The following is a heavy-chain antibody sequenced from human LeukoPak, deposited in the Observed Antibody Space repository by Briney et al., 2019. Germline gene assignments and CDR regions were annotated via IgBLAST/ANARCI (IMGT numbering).Heavy chain of an antibody. CDR3: ASLSDLSYIRDSSGYSTLFDY. CDR2: ISYDGSNK. CDR1: GFTFSSYA. Sequence: GGSLRLSCAASGFTFSSYAMHWVRQAPGKGLEWVAVISYDGSNKYYADSVKGRFTISRDNSKNTLYLQMNSLRAEDTAVYYCASLSDLSYIRDSSGYSTLFDYWGQGTLVTVSS. D-gene: IGHD3-22*01. J-gene: IGHJ4*02. V-gene: IGHV3-30-3*01.